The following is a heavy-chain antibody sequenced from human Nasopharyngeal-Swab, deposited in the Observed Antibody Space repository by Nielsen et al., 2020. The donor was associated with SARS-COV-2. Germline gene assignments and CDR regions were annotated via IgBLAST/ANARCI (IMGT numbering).Heavy chain of an antibody. CDR2: ISAYNGNT. CDR3: AREGLYYDFWSGFDS. D-gene: IGHD3-3*01. V-gene: IGHV1-18*01. Sequence: WVRQAPGQGLEWMGWISAYNGNTNYAQKLQGRVTMTTDTSTSTAYMELRSLRSDDTAVYYCAREGLYYDFWSGFDSWGQGTLVTVSS. J-gene: IGHJ4*02.